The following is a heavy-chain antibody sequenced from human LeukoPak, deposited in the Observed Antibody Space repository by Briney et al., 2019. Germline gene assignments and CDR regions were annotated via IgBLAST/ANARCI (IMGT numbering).Heavy chain of an antibody. V-gene: IGHV4-4*07. CDR1: GGYIHTYY. Sequence: SETLSLTCTVSGGYIHTYYWAWIRQPAGKGLEWVGRANVGGHRDYNPSLKSRVSMSIDESANQLSLNLMSVTAADTAVYYCARDREHSYGSDFGHWGQGILVTVSA. J-gene: IGHJ4*02. CDR3: ARDREHSYGSDFGH. CDR2: ANVGGHR. D-gene: IGHD5-18*01.